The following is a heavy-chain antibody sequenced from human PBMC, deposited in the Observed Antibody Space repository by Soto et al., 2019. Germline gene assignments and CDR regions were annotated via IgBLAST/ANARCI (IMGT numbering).Heavy chain of an antibody. D-gene: IGHD3-3*01. V-gene: IGHV2-70*17. CDR2: IDWDDDK. CDR1: GFSLTTNKMS. Sequence: SGPTLVNPTQTLTLTCTFSGFSLTTNKMSVSWIRQPPGKALEWLARIDWDDDKFYNTSLKTRLTISKDTSKNQVLLTMTDMDPVDRATFYCARMIFERNVYYFEDWGRGTLVSVAS. J-gene: IGHJ4*02. CDR3: ARMIFERNVYYFED.